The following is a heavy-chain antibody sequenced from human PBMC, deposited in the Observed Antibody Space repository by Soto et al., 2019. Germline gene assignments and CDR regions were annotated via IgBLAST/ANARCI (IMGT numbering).Heavy chain of an antibody. Sequence: QVQLVQSGAELKKPGASVKVSCKASGYTFSNYDMNWVRQATGQGPEWIGWVNPNNGDTGYAQKFQGRVTLTTDISTATAYMVLTSLRSEGTAIYYCAKVSRKGSAIDFDYWGQGTLITVSS. CDR1: GYTFSNYD. D-gene: IGHD3-10*01. V-gene: IGHV1-8*01. CDR2: VNPNNGDT. J-gene: IGHJ4*02. CDR3: AKVSRKGSAIDFDY.